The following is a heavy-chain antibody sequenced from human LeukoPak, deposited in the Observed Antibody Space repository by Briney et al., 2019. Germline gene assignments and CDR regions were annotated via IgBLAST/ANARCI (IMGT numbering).Heavy chain of an antibody. CDR3: ARDIPRRVVVRLYYYYGMDV. J-gene: IGHJ6*02. D-gene: IGHD2-21*01. CDR1: GFTFSSYA. CDR2: ISYDGSNK. Sequence: PGRSLRLSCAAPGFTFSSYAMPWVRQAPGKGLEWVAVISYDGSNKYYADSVKGRFTISRDNSKNTLYLQMNSLRAEDTAVYYCARDIPRRVVVRLYYYYGMDVWGQGTTVTVSS. V-gene: IGHV3-30-3*01.